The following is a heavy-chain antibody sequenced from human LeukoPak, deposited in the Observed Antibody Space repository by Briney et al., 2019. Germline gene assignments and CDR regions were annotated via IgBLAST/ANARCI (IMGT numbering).Heavy chain of an antibody. CDR3: ARTSLWFGELYGQGIDY. CDR2: IYYSGN. V-gene: IGHV4-30-4*01. J-gene: IGHJ4*02. CDR1: GGSISSGDYY. Sequence: SETLSLTCTVSGGSISSGDYYWSWIRQPPGKGLEWIRYIYYSGNYYNPSLKRRVAISGDTSKNQFSLKLSSVTAADTAIYYCARTSLWFGELYGQGIDYWGQGILVTVSS. D-gene: IGHD3-10*01.